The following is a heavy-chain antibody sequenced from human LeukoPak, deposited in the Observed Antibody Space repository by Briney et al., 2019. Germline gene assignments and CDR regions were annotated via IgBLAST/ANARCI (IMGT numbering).Heavy chain of an antibody. V-gene: IGHV4-59*08. Sequence: SETLSLTCTVSGGSISNYYWSWIRPPPGKGLEWIGYVYYTGSTSYNPSLKSRVTISGDTSKNQFSLKLSSVTAADTAVYYCTRRGGSSSSDWFDPWGQGTLVIVSS. D-gene: IGHD6-6*01. CDR2: VYYTGST. CDR1: GGSISNYY. CDR3: TRRGGSSSSDWFDP. J-gene: IGHJ5*02.